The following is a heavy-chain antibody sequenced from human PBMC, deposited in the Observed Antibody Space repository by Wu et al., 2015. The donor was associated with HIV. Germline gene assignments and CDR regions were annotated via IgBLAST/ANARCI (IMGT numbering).Heavy chain of an antibody. CDR2: INPSGGST. CDR1: GYTFTSYY. V-gene: IGHV1-46*03. D-gene: IGHD3-3*01. J-gene: IGHJ3*02. CDR3: ARDLFSGDAFDI. Sequence: QVQLVQSGAEVKKPGASVKVSCKASGYTFTSYYMHWVRQAPGQGLEWMGIINPSGGSTSYAQKFQGRVTMTRDTSTSTVYMELSSLRSEDTAVYYCARDLFSGDAFDIWGQGDNGHRLF.